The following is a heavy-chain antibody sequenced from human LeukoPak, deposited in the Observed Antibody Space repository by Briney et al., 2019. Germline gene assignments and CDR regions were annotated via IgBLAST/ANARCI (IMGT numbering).Heavy chain of an antibody. Sequence: AGGSLRLSCAASGFTVSSNYMSWVRQAPGKGLEWVSVIYSGGSTYYADSVKGRFTISRDNSKNTLYLQMNSLSAEDTAVYYCGVVRGGYFDYWGQGTLVTVSS. CDR3: GVVRGGYFDY. V-gene: IGHV3-53*01. CDR1: GFTVSSNY. J-gene: IGHJ4*02. D-gene: IGHD2-21*01. CDR2: IYSGGST.